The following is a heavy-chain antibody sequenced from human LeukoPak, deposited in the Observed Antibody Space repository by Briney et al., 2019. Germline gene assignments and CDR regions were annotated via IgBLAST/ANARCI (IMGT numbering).Heavy chain of an antibody. CDR1: GGSFSGYY. V-gene: IGHV4-34*01. D-gene: IGHD3-22*01. Sequence: PSETLSLTCAVYGGSFSGYYWSWIRQPPGKGLEWIGKINHSGSTNYNPSLKSRVTISVDTSKNQFSLKLSSVTAADTAVYYCARGRRYYYDSSGYWEAFDIWGQGTMVTVSS. CDR2: INHSGST. J-gene: IGHJ3*02. CDR3: ARGRRYYYDSSGYWEAFDI.